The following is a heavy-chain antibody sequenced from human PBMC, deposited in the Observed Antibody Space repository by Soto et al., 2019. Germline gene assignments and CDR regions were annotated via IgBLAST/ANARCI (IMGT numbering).Heavy chain of an antibody. V-gene: IGHV4-59*08. CDR3: ARHLSQGVVVVPAAKGAFHI. CDR2: IYHSGST. D-gene: IGHD2-2*01. Sequence: PSETLSLTCTVSGGSISSYYWSWIRQPPGKGLEWIGYIYHSGSTNYNPSLKSRVTISVDTSKNQFSLRLRSVTAADTAVYYCARHLSQGVVVVPAAKGAFHICGQGTMVTVSS. J-gene: IGHJ3*02. CDR1: GGSISSYY.